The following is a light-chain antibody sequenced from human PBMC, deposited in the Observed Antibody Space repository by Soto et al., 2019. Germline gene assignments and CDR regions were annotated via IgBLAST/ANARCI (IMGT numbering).Light chain of an antibody. CDR3: AACDDSLNGYV. J-gene: IGLJ1*01. V-gene: IGLV1-44*01. CDR1: SSNIGSNT. CDR2: SNN. Sequence: QPVLTQPPSASGTPGQRVTISCSGSSSNIGSNTVNWYQHLPGTAPKLLIYSNNQRPSGVPDRFSGSKSGTSASLAISGLQSEDEADYYCAACDDSLNGYVFGTGTKLTVL.